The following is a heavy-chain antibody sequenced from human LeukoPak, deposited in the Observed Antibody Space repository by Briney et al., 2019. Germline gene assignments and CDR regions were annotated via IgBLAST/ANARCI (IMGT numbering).Heavy chain of an antibody. CDR3: AKDRRPTYYYYMDV. CDR2: ISWNSGSM. J-gene: IGHJ6*03. CDR1: GFTFYDYA. V-gene: IGHV3-9*01. Sequence: SLRLSSAASGFTFYDYAMHWVRQAPGKGLEWVSGISWNSGSMGYADSVKGRFTISRDNAKNSLYLQMNSLRAEDTALYYCAKDRRPTYYYYMDVWGKGTTVTVSS.